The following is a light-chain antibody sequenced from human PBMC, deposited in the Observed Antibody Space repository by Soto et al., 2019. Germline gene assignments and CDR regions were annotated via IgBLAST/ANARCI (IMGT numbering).Light chain of an antibody. CDR3: LQDYIYPWT. Sequence: AIRMTQPPSSLSASTGDRVTITCRASQGISSWLAWYQQKPGKAPKLLIYAASSLQSGVPSRFSGSGSGTDFTLTISSLQPEDFATYYCLQDYIYPWTFGQGTKVDIK. V-gene: IGKV1-8*01. CDR2: AAS. CDR1: QGISSW. J-gene: IGKJ1*01.